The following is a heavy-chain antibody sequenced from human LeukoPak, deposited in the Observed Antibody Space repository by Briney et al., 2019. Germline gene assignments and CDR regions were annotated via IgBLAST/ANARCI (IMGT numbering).Heavy chain of an antibody. J-gene: IGHJ4*02. V-gene: IGHV4-34*01. CDR1: GGSISSYY. CDR2: INHSGST. D-gene: IGHD1-26*01. CDR3: ARGSRWELPLDY. Sequence: SETLSLTCTVSGGSISSYYWSWIRQSPGKGLEWIGEINHSGSTNYNPSLKSRVTISLDTSKNQFSLKLSSVTAADTAVYYCARGSRWELPLDYWGQGTLVTVSS.